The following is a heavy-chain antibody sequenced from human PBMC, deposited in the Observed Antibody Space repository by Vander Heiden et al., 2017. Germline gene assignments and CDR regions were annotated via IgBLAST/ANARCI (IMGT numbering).Heavy chain of an antibody. V-gene: IGHV3-21*01. Sequence: EVQLVESGGGLVKPGGSLRLSCAASGFTFSSYSMNWVRQAPGKGLEWVSSISSSSSYIYYADAVKGRFTISRDNAKNSLYLQMNSLRAEDTAVYYCARVSVAGTWFDYWCQGTLVTVSS. J-gene: IGHJ4*02. CDR2: ISSSSSYI. CDR1: GFTFSSYS. CDR3: ARVSVAGTWFDY. D-gene: IGHD6-19*01.